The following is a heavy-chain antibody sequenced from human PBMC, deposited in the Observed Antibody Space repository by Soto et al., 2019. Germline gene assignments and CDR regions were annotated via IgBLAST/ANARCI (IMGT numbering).Heavy chain of an antibody. V-gene: IGHV3-9*01. CDR1: GFTFDDYA. J-gene: IGHJ3*02. CDR2: ISWNSGSI. D-gene: IGHD3-10*01. CDR3: AKDMKPRITMVRGVICAFDI. Sequence: GGSLRLSCAASGFTFDDYAMHWVRQAPGKGLEWVSGISWNSGSIGYADSVKGRFTISRDNAKNSLYLQMNSLRAEDTALYYCAKDMKPRITMVRGVICAFDIWGQGTMVTVSS.